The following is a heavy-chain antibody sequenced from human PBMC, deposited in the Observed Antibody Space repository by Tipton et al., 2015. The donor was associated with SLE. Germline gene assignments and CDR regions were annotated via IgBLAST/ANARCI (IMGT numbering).Heavy chain of an antibody. CDR2: VFSSGTT. CDR3: ARSTDQNWFDP. CDR1: SGSVSSGAYY. D-gene: IGHD2-2*01. V-gene: IGHV4-31*03. Sequence: TLSLTCTVSSGSVSSGAYYWSWLRQHPGKGLEWIGYVFSSGTTYYNPSLQGRLSMSLDTSKKQLSLQLGSVTSADTAVYYCARSTDQNWFDPWGQGTLVTVSS. J-gene: IGHJ5*02.